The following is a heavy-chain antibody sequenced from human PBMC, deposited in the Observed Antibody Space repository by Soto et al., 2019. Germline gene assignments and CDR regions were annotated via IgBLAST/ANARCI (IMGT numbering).Heavy chain of an antibody. CDR2: IWYDGSNK. CDR3: ARGWYCGGDCYEWYFDL. D-gene: IGHD2-21*02. Sequence: QVQLVESGGGVVQPGRSLRLSCAASGFTFSSYGMHWVRQAPGKGLEWVAVIWYDGSNKYYADSVKGRFTISRDNSKNTLYLQMISLRADDTAVYYCARGWYCGGDCYEWYFDLWGRGTLVTVSS. J-gene: IGHJ2*01. V-gene: IGHV3-33*01. CDR1: GFTFSSYG.